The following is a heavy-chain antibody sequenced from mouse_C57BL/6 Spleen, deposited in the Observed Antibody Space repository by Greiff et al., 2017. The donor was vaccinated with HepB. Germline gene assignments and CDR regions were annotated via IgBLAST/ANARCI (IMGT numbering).Heavy chain of an antibody. J-gene: IGHJ4*01. CDR3: ASYDYDREAMDY. D-gene: IGHD2-4*01. Sequence: QVQLKQPGAELVKPGASVKMSCKASGYTFTSYWITWVKQRPGQGLEWIGDIYPGSGSTNYNEKFKSKATLTVDTSSSTAYMQLSSLTSEDSAVYYCASYDYDREAMDYWGQGTSVTVSS. V-gene: IGHV1-55*01. CDR2: IYPGSGST. CDR1: GYTFTSYW.